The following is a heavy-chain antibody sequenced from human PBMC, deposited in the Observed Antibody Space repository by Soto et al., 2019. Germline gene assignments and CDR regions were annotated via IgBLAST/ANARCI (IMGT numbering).Heavy chain of an antibody. CDR3: ARQRPTDGRWEFANYYGMDV. CDR1: GGSFSAYY. CDR2: IIHSEST. Sequence: LSLTCAVYGGSFSAYYWSWVRQPPGKGMEWIGEIIHSESTKYNPSLKSRVTISVDTSKNQFSLKLSSVTAADTAVYYCARQRPTDGRWEFANYYGMDVWGQGTPVTVSS. V-gene: IGHV4-34*12. J-gene: IGHJ6*02. D-gene: IGHD1-26*01.